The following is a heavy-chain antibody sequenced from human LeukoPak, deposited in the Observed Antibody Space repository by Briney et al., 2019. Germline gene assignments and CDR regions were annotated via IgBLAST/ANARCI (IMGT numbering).Heavy chain of an antibody. Sequence: GGSLRLSCAASGFTFSSYGMHWVRQAPGKGLEWVAFIRYDGSNKYYADSVKGRFTISRDNSKNTLYLQMNSLRAEDTAVYYCAKEGWFGGGARYYYYYYMDVWGKGTTVTISS. CDR2: IRYDGSNK. CDR1: GFTFSSYG. J-gene: IGHJ6*03. CDR3: AKEGWFGGGARYYYYYYMDV. V-gene: IGHV3-30*02. D-gene: IGHD3-10*01.